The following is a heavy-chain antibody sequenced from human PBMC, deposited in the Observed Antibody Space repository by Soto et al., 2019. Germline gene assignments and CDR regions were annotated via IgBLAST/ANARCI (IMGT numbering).Heavy chain of an antibody. CDR1: GCTFSTYT. Sequence: VWSLRRSCSASGCTFSTYTMHWVRQAPGKGLEYVSTISSDGGRTYYADSVKGRFTISRDNSKNTLYLQMRSPRPEDTAVYYCVKYSKPGSWGQGTLVTVSS. CDR3: VKYSKPGS. D-gene: IGHD4-4*01. CDR2: ISSDGGRT. J-gene: IGHJ5*02. V-gene: IGHV3-64D*06.